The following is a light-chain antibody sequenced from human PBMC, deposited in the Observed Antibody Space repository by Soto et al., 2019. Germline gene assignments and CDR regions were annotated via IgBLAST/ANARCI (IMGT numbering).Light chain of an antibody. CDR1: SSNIGSNT. CDR3: AAWDYSLNGVV. V-gene: IGLV1-44*01. Sequence: QSVLTQPPSASGTPGQRVTISCSGSSSNIGSNTVNWYQQLPGTAPKLLIYSNNQRPSGVPDRFSGSKSGTSAYLAISGLQSEDEADYYCAAWDYSLNGVVFGGGTKLTVL. J-gene: IGLJ2*01. CDR2: SNN.